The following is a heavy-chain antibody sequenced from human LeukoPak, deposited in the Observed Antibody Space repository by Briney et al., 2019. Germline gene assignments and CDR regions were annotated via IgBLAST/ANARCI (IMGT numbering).Heavy chain of an antibody. J-gene: IGHJ6*02. V-gene: IGHV1-69*04. CDR1: GGTFSSYA. Sequence: SVKVSCKASGGTFSSYAISWVRQAPGQGLEWMGRIIPILGIANYAQKFQGRVTITADKSTSTAYMELSSLRSEDTAVYYCASAYYYGSGSEGTNYYYYYGMDVWGQGTTVTASS. CDR2: IIPILGIA. CDR3: ASAYYYGSGSEGTNYYYYYGMDV. D-gene: IGHD3-10*01.